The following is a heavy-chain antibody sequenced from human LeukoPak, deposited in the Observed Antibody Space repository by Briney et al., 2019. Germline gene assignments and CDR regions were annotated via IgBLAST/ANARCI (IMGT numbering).Heavy chain of an antibody. V-gene: IGHV1-18*01. J-gene: IGHJ4*02. CDR1: GYTFTSYG. Sequence: ASVTVSCTASGYTFTSYGISWVRQAPGQGLEWVGWISAYNGNTNYAQKLQGRVTMTTDTSTSTAYMELRSLRSDDTAVYYCARDLSIAVAGTSFDYWGQGTLVTVSS. CDR3: ARDLSIAVAGTSFDY. D-gene: IGHD6-19*01. CDR2: ISAYNGNT.